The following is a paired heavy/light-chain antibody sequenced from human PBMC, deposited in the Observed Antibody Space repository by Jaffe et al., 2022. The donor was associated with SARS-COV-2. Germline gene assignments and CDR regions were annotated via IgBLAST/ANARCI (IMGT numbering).Heavy chain of an antibody. CDR3: AKGGPRSSWPFDAFDM. CDR1: GFTFDDYA. D-gene: IGHD6-13*01. Sequence: EVQLVESGGGLVQPGRSLRLSCAASGFTFDDYAMHWVRQAPGKGLEWVSGISWNRGSIGYVDSVKGRFTISRDNAKNSLYLQMNSLRAEDTALYYCAKGGPRSSWPFDAFDMWGQGTMVTVSS. J-gene: IGHJ3*02. V-gene: IGHV3-9*01. CDR2: ISWNRGSI.
Light chain of an antibody. CDR3: QQYGISPYT. CDR2: GAS. Sequence: EIVLTQSPGTLSLSPGERATLSCRASQSVSSSYLAWYQQKPGQAPRLLMYGASSRATGIPDRFSGSGSGTDFTLTISRLEPEDFAVYYCQQYGISPYTFGQGTKLEIK. J-gene: IGKJ2*01. V-gene: IGKV3-20*01. CDR1: QSVSSSY.